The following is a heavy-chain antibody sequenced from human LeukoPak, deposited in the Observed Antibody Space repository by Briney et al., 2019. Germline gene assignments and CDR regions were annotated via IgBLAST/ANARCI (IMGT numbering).Heavy chain of an antibody. CDR2: INPNSGGT. D-gene: IGHD2-15*01. Sequence: ASVKVSCKASGYTYTGYYMDWGRQAPGQGLEWMGWINPNSGGTNYAQEFQGRVTMTRDTSISTAYMELSRLRSDDTAVYYCAREENYGSGGSCYDENWFLPWGQGTLVTVSS. J-gene: IGHJ5*02. V-gene: IGHV1-2*02. CDR3: AREENYGSGGSCYDENWFLP. CDR1: GYTYTGYY.